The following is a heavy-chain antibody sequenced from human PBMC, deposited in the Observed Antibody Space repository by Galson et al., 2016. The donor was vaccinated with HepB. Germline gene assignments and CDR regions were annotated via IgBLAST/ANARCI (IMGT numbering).Heavy chain of an antibody. J-gene: IGHJ4*02. CDR1: GGSISRYY. V-gene: IGHV4-59*01. Sequence: SETLSLTCTVSGGSISRYYWTWMWQPPGKGLEWIGYIYDSGYTNYDPSLQSRVTISVDPSKNQFSLKLRSVTAADTAVYYCARDYNGVLYWGQGTLVTVSS. CDR2: IYDSGYT. D-gene: IGHD3-10*01. CDR3: ARDYNGVLY.